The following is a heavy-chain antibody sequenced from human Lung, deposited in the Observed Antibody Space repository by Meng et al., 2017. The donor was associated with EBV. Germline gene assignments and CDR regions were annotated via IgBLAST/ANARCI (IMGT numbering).Heavy chain of an antibody. J-gene: IGHJ4*02. V-gene: IGHV1-69*12. CDR2: LIPMSGAP. Sequence: QVRLVQSGAEVKKPGSSVKVSCKTPGGTFRSDAISWVRQGPGQGLEWMGGLIPMSGAPHYAQKFQDRVTITADESTSTHYMDLSGLRSEDTAVYYCASESGRGFTPDYWGQGTLVTVSS. CDR3: ASESGRGFTPDY. CDR1: GGTFRSDA. D-gene: IGHD3-10*01.